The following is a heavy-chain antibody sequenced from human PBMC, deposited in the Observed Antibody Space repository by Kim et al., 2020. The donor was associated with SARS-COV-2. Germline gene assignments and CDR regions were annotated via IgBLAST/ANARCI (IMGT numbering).Heavy chain of an antibody. V-gene: IGHV3-23*01. J-gene: IGHJ4*02. D-gene: IGHD6-13*01. Sequence: SVKGRFTIARANSKSTLYLQMNSLRAEDTAVYYCAKVGGMTAAPTGYFDYWGQGTLVTVSS. CDR3: AKVGGMTAAPTGYFDY.